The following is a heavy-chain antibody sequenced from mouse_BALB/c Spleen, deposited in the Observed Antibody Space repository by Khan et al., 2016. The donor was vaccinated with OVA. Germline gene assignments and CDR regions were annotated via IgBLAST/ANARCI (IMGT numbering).Heavy chain of an antibody. CDR2: INSNGGTS. V-gene: IGHV5-6-3*01. J-gene: IGHJ1*01. D-gene: IGHD2-14*01. CDR3: TRVYYRYDEGYWYFDV. Sequence: EVELVESGGGLVQPGGSLKFSCAASGFTFSGYGMSWVRQTPDKRLELVATINSNGGTSYYPDSVKGRFTISSDNAKNTLHLQMSSLKSEDTAMYYCTRVYYRYDEGYWYFDVWGAGTTVTVSS. CDR1: GFTFSGYG.